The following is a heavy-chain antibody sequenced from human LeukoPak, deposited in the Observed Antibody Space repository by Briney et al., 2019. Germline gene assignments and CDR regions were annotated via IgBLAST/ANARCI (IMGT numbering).Heavy chain of an antibody. V-gene: IGHV3-15*01. D-gene: IGHD4-17*01. CDR3: TTVGGKYGDYEAFDI. J-gene: IGHJ3*02. CDR2: IKSKTDGGTT. Sequence: GGSLRLSCAASGFTFSNAWMSWVRQAPGKGLEWVGRIKSKTDGGTTDYAAPVKGRFTISRDDSKNTLYLQMNSQKTEDTAVYYCTTVGGKYGDYEAFDIWGQGTMVTVSS. CDR1: GFTFSNAW.